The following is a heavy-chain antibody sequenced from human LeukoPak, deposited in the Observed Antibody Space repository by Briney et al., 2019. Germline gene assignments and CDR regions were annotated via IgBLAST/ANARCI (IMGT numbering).Heavy chain of an antibody. D-gene: IGHD6-13*01. J-gene: IGHJ6*03. CDR3: ARVYSSTWYSGYLHMDV. CDR2: ISWRNIDI. V-gene: IGHV3-21*01. Sequence: GGSLRLSCAASGFTFSSYSINWVRQAPEERLEWVSSISWRNIDIEYADSVKGRFTISRDNDKKSLYLQMNSLRVEDTAVYYCARVYSSTWYSGYLHMDVWGKGTTVTVSS. CDR1: GFTFSSYS.